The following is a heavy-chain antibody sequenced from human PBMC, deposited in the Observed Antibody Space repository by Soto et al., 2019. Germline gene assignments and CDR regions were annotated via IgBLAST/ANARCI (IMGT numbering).Heavy chain of an antibody. CDR1: GITFSTYA. CDR3: AKSQEIGTHFFDS. J-gene: IGHJ4*02. D-gene: IGHD6-13*01. Sequence: QPGGSLRLSCAASGITFSTYAMSWVRQAPGKGLEWVSAISGSGGSTYYADSVKGRFTISRDNAKNSLSLQMNSLRAGDMAVYFCAKSQEIGTHFFDSWGQGTQVTVSS. V-gene: IGHV3-23*01. CDR2: ISGSGGST.